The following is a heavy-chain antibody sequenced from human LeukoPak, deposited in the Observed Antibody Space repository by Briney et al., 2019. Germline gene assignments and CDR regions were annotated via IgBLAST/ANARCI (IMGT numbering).Heavy chain of an antibody. D-gene: IGHD3-10*01. V-gene: IGHV3-23*01. Sequence: GGSLRLSCAASGFTFSSCAMSWVRQAPGKGLEWVSTIIDSGNSIYYADSAEGRFTISRDNSKNTLYLQMNSLRAGDTAVYYCAKGRHSGNYYYTPDYWGQGTLVTVSS. J-gene: IGHJ4*02. CDR1: GFTFSSCA. CDR3: AKGRHSGNYYYTPDY. CDR2: IIDSGNSI.